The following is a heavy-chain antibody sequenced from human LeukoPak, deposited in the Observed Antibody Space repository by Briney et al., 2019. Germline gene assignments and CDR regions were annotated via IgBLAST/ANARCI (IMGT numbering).Heavy chain of an antibody. CDR1: GFTFSSYA. V-gene: IGHV3-23*01. D-gene: IGHD1-26*01. CDR3: AKDPRVGYDY. Sequence: HPGGSLRLSCAASGFTFSSYAMSWVRQAPGEGLEWVSAISGSGGSTYYADSVKGRFTISRDNSRNTLYLQMNSLRAEDTAVYYCAKDPRVGYDYWGQGTLVTVSS. J-gene: IGHJ4*02. CDR2: ISGSGGST.